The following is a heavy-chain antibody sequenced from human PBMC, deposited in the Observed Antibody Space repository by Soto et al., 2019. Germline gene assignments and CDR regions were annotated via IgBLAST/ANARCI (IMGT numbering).Heavy chain of an antibody. CDR1: GVSISSSY. V-gene: IGHV4-59*01. Sequence: PSETLSLTCTVSGVSISSSYWSWIRQSPGTGLEWIGYIYYTGTTNYNPSLKRRVTISPDTAKNQFSLNVNSLTTADTAVYFCARGGNRYSNTASGVGRFDFWGKGTLVTVSS. J-gene: IGHJ4*02. CDR2: IYYTGTT. CDR3: ARGGNRYSNTASGVGRFDF. D-gene: IGHD5-12*01.